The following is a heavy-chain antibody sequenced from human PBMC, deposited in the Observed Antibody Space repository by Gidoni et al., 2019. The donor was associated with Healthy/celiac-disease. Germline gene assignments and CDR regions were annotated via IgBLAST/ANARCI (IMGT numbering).Heavy chain of an antibody. J-gene: IGHJ3*02. CDR3: ARGGGPGSRNAFDI. CDR2: IYSGGST. Sequence: EVQLVESGGGLVQPGGSLRLSCAASGFTVRSHYMSWVRQAPGKGLEWVSVIYSGGSTYYADSVKGRFTISRDNSKNTLYLQMNSLRAEDTAVYYCARGGGPGSRNAFDIWGQGTMVTVSS. CDR1: GFTVRSHY. V-gene: IGHV3-66*02. D-gene: IGHD3-16*01.